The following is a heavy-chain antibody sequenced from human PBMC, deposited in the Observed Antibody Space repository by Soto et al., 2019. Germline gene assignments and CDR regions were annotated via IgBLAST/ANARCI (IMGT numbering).Heavy chain of an antibody. CDR2: INPSGGST. J-gene: IGHJ4*02. Sequence: ASVKVSCKASGYTFTSYYMHWVRQAPGQGLEWMGIINPSGGSTNYAQKFQGRVTMTTDTSTSTAYMELRSLRSDDTAIYYCARGDYGGNSDFLSNWGQGTLVTVSS. D-gene: IGHD4-17*01. CDR3: ARGDYGGNSDFLSN. CDR1: GYTFTSYY. V-gene: IGHV1-46*01.